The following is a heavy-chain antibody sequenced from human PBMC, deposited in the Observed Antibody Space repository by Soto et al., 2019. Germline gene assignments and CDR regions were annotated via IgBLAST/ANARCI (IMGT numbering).Heavy chain of an antibody. V-gene: IGHV5-10-1*01. D-gene: IGHD3-10*01. J-gene: IGHJ6*02. Sequence: PGESLKIACKGSGYSFTSYWISWVRQMPGKGLEWMGRIDPSDSYTNYSPSFQGHVTISADKSISTAYLQWSSLKASDTAMYYCASIPYYYGSGSYYNYYYGMDVWGQGTTVTVSS. CDR3: ASIPYYYGSGSYYNYYYGMDV. CDR1: GYSFTSYW. CDR2: IDPSDSYT.